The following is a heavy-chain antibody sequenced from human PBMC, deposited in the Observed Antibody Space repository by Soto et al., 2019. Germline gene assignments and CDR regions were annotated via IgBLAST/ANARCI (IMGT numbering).Heavy chain of an antibody. V-gene: IGHV1-8*01. J-gene: IGHJ6*03. CDR1: GYTFTSYD. D-gene: IGHD6-19*01. CDR3: AXGXSXGXYVTPYYYYYMDV. Sequence: ASVKVSCKASGYTFTSYDINWVRQATGQGLEWMGWMNPNSGNTGYAQKFQGRVTMTRNTSIGTAYMELSSLRSEDTAVYYCAXGXSXGXYVTPYYYYYMDVWGKGTTVTVSS. CDR2: MNPNSGNT.